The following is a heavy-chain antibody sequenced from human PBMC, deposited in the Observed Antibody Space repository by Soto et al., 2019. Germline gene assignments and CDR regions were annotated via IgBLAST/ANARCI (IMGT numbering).Heavy chain of an antibody. CDR1: GYTFTSYG. CDR2: ISTYNGNT. V-gene: IGHV1-18*01. J-gene: IGHJ4*02. CDR3: PRSRAKVVYAMIAPPDY. Sequence: ASVKVSCKASGYTFTSYGISWVRQAPGQGLAWMGWISTYNGNTNYAQKLKGRVTMTTEKSTSTAYMELRSLGSDDSAVYSGPRSRAKVVYAMIAPPDYWGQGTLVTVSS. D-gene: IGHD2-8*02.